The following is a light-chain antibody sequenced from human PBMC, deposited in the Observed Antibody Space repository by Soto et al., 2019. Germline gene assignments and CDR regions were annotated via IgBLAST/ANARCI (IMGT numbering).Light chain of an antibody. J-gene: IGKJ5*01. Sequence: EIVLTQSPATLSLSPGERATLSCRASQSVSSYLAWYQQKPGQAPRLLIYDASNMATGIPARFSGSGSGTDFTLTISSIEPEDVAVYSCQQRSNWPLSTFGQGTRLEIK. CDR2: DAS. V-gene: IGKV3-11*01. CDR1: QSVSSY. CDR3: QQRSNWPLST.